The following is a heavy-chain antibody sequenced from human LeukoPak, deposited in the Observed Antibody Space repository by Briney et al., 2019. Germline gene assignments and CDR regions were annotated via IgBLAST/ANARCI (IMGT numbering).Heavy chain of an antibody. CDR3: ARDKYYDFWSGYYTVGHFDY. V-gene: IGHV3-30*03. D-gene: IGHD3-3*01. J-gene: IGHJ4*02. CDR2: ISYDGSNK. Sequence: GGSLRLSCAASGFTFSSYGMHWVRQAPGKGLEWVAVISYDGSNKYYADSVKGRFTISRDNSKNTLYLQMNSLRAEDTAVYYCARDKYYDFWSGYYTVGHFDYWGQGTLVTVSS. CDR1: GFTFSSYG.